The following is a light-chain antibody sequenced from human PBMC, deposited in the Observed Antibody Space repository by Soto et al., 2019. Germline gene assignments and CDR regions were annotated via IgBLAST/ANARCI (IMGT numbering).Light chain of an antibody. CDR1: HDISNY. V-gene: IGKV1-33*01. CDR2: DAS. CDR3: QQYDTLPLT. J-gene: IGKJ4*01. Sequence: DIQMTQSPSSLSASVGDRVTITCQASHDISNYLNWYQQKPGKAPKLLIYDASNLQTGVPSRFSGSGSETDFTFTISSLQPEDIATYYCQQYDTLPLTFXGGTKADIK.